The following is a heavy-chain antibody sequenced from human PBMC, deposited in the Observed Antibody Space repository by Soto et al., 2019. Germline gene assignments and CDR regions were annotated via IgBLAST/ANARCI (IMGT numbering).Heavy chain of an antibody. D-gene: IGHD3-22*01. V-gene: IGHV3-9*01. CDR3: AKDWDYDSSGDFDY. Sequence: EVQLVESGGGLVKPGRSLRLSCAASGFIFDDYAMHWVRQAPGKGLEWVSGISWNSGSIGYADSVKGRFTISRDNAKNSLYLQMNSLRAEDTALYYCAKDWDYDSSGDFDYWGQGTLVTVSS. CDR2: ISWNSGSI. CDR1: GFIFDDYA. J-gene: IGHJ4*02.